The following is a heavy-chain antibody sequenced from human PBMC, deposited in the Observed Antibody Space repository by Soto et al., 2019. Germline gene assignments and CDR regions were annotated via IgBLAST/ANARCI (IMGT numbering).Heavy chain of an antibody. D-gene: IGHD6-13*01. CDR2: ISSSSSTE. CDR1: GFTFSSYS. V-gene: IGHV3-48*01. J-gene: IGHJ4*02. Sequence: GGSLRLSCAASGFTFSSYSMNWVRQAPGKGLEWVSYISSSSSTEYYADSVRGRFAISRDNSKNTLYLQMNSLRADDTAVYYCAKPYSSTRGNYFDYWGQGTLVTVSS. CDR3: AKPYSSTRGNYFDY.